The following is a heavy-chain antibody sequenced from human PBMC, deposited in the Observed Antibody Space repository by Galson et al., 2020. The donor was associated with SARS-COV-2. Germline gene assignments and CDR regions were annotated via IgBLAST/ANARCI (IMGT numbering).Heavy chain of an antibody. CDR1: GGSINTNNW. Sequence: SETLSLTCAVSGGSINTNNWWNWVRQAPGKGLEWIGEIHQTGDTNYNPSLKSRVTISMDKSKNHFSLTVRSVTAADTAVYYCTKDSNSAGDNWFDPWGHGTLVTVSS. CDR2: IHQTGDT. CDR3: TKDSNSAGDNWFDP. V-gene: IGHV4-4*02. J-gene: IGHJ5*02. D-gene: IGHD4-4*01.